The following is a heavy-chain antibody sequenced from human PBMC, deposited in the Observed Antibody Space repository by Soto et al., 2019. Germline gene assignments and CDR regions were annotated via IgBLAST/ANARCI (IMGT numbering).Heavy chain of an antibody. Sequence: GGSLRLSCAASGFTFSSYSMNWVRQAPGKGLEWVSSISSSSSYIYYADSVKGRFTISRDNAKNSLYLQMNSLRAEDTAVYYCAREFSSGWYPRYFDLWGRGTLVTVSS. CDR1: GFTFSSYS. CDR3: AREFSSGWYPRYFDL. CDR2: ISSSSSYI. D-gene: IGHD6-19*01. J-gene: IGHJ2*01. V-gene: IGHV3-21*01.